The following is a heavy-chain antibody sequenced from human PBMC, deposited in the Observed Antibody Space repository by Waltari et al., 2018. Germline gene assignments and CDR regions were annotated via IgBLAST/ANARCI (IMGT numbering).Heavy chain of an antibody. Sequence: QVQLVQSGSELKKPGASVKISCKASGYIFTSYAINWVRQAPGQGLALMGWISTSTGNPTYCQGFTGRFVFSLDTSVSTAYLEINNLKAEDTAVYYCTREVVPAATIVVNWFDPWGQGTLVTVSS. CDR2: ISTSTGNP. D-gene: IGHD2-2*01. CDR1: GYIFTSYA. CDR3: TREVVPAATIVVNWFDP. V-gene: IGHV7-4-1*02. J-gene: IGHJ5*02.